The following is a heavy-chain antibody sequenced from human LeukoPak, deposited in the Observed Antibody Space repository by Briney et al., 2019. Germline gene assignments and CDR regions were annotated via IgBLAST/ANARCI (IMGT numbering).Heavy chain of an antibody. CDR3: ARGEMDSSSWGYYYYYYMDV. Sequence: GASVKVSCKASGGTFSSYAISWVRQAPGQGLEWMGGIIPIFGRANYAQKFQGRGTITADKSTSTAYMELSYVTAADTAVYYCARGEMDSSSWGYYYYYYMDVWGKGTTVTVSS. CDR1: GGTFSSYA. J-gene: IGHJ6*03. CDR2: IIPIFGRA. D-gene: IGHD6-13*01. V-gene: IGHV1-69*06.